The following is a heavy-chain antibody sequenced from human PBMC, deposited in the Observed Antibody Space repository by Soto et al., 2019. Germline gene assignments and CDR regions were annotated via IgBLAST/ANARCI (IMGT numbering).Heavy chain of an antibody. CDR1: GFTFSSYA. J-gene: IGHJ4*02. Sequence: GGSLRLSCAASGFTFSSYAMSWVRQAPGKGLEWVSAISGSGGSTYYADSVKGRFTISRDNSKNTLYLQMNSLRAEDTAVYYCAKASFSIMITFGGVIGDFDYWGQGTLVTVSS. V-gene: IGHV3-23*01. CDR3: AKASFSIMITFGGVIGDFDY. D-gene: IGHD3-16*02. CDR2: ISGSGGST.